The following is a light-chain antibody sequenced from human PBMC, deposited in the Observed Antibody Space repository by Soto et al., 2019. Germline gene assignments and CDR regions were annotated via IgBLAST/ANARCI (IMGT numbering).Light chain of an antibody. V-gene: IGLV4-69*01. J-gene: IGLJ2*01. CDR2: LDSDGSH. CDR1: SGHSRYA. CDR3: QTWDTAIRV. Sequence: VLTQSPSASASLGASVKLTCTVSSGHSRYAIAWHQQQPEKGPRYLMKLDSDGSHNKGDGIPDRFSGSSSGAERYLTISSLQSEDEADYYCQTWDTAIRVFGGGTKLTVL.